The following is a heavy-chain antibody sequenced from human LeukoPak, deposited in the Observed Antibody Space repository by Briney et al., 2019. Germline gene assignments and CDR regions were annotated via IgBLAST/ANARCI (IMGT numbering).Heavy chain of an antibody. CDR3: ARGHYGSGSYYTFDY. CDR2: MNPNSRNT. Sequence: ASVKVSCKASGGTFSSYAISWVRQATGQGLEWMGWMNPNSRNTGYAQKFQGRVTMTRNTSISTAYMELSSLRSEDTAVYYCARGHYGSGSYYTFDYWGQGTLVTVSS. V-gene: IGHV1-8*02. D-gene: IGHD3-10*01. CDR1: GGTFSSYA. J-gene: IGHJ4*02.